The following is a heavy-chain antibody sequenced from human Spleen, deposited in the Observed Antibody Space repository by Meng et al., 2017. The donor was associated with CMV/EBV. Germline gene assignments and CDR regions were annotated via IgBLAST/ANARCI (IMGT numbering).Heavy chain of an antibody. CDR3: ARDSPGGYGYFDS. CDR2: IHYSGTT. CDR1: DGFTTNDDYY. V-gene: IGHV4-30-4*01. Sequence: QLQLQESGPGLVKPSQTLSLTCTVSDGFTTNDDYYWSWIRQPPGKGLEWIGYIHYSGTTYYNPSLKSRIAISLDTSKNQFSLNLNAVTAADAAVYYCARDSPGGYGYFDSWGQGTLVTVSS. J-gene: IGHJ4*02. D-gene: IGHD5-12*01.